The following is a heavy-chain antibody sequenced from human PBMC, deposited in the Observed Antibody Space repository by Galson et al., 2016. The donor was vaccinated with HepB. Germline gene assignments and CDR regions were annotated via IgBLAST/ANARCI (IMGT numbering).Heavy chain of an antibody. CDR3: ARGGGITRVRGVMPGWFDP. CDR1: GGTFSNFA. D-gene: IGHD3-10*01. J-gene: IGHJ5*02. CDR2: IIPLFGAT. Sequence: SVKVSCKASGGTFSNFAISWLRQAPGQGLEWMGGIIPLFGATNYAQKFQGRVTITADKSTTTFYLDLSSLRAEDTAVYYCARGGGITRVRGVMPGWFDPRGQGTLVTVSS. V-gene: IGHV1-69*06.